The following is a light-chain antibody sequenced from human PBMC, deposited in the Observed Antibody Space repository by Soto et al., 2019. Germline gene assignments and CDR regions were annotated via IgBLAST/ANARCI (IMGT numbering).Light chain of an antibody. V-gene: IGLV9-49*01. CDR1: SGYSNYK. Sequence: QSVLTQPPSASDSLGASVTLTCTLSSGYSNYKVDWYQQRPGKGPRFVMRVGTGGIVGSKGDGIPDRFSVLGSGLNRYLTIKNIQEEDESDYHCGADHGSGSNFVYVFGTGTKLTVL. CDR2: VGTGGIVG. CDR3: GADHGSGSNFVYV. J-gene: IGLJ1*01.